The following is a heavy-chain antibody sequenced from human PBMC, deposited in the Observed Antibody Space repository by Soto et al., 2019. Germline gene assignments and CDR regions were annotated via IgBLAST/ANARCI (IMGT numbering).Heavy chain of an antibody. D-gene: IGHD3-22*01. CDR3: AKDHHRITMIVVVTKGAFDY. J-gene: IGHJ4*02. CDR1: GFTFSSYG. CDR2: ISGSGGST. V-gene: IGHV3-23*01. Sequence: PGGSLRLSCAASGFTFSSYGMHWVRQAPGKGLEWVSAISGSGGSTYYADSVKGRFTISRDNSKNTLYLQMNSLRAEDTAVYYCAKDHHRITMIVVVTKGAFDYWGQGTLVTVSS.